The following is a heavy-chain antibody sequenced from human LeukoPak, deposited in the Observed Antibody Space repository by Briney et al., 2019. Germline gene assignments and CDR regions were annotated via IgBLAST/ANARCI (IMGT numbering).Heavy chain of an antibody. Sequence: GESLKISCESSGYSYSSYWIAWVRQMPGQGLDWMGIIYPDDPDTRYSPSFHGQVTISTDKSISTAYLQWSSLKASDTAMYYCARRAVAGTSFDYWGQGTLVTVSS. J-gene: IGHJ4*02. D-gene: IGHD6-19*01. CDR3: ARRAVAGTSFDY. V-gene: IGHV5-51*01. CDR1: GYSYSSYW. CDR2: IYPDDPDT.